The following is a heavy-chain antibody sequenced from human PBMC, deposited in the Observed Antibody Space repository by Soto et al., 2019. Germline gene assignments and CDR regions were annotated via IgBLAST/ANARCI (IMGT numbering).Heavy chain of an antibody. Sequence: QVQLVESGGGLVKPGGSLRLSCAASGFTFSGYNMSWIRQAPGKGLEWVSYITSSGSNTFDAESGKGRFTISRDNTMNLLYLQMNSLSAEDTAVDYGARRGTISSAHHFDHWGQGTLVTVSS. V-gene: IGHV3-11*01. CDR3: ARRGTISSAHHFDH. D-gene: IGHD6-6*01. J-gene: IGHJ4*02. CDR1: GFTFSGYN. CDR2: ITSSGSNT.